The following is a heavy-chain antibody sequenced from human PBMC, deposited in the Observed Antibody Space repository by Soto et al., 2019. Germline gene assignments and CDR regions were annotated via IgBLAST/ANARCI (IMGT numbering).Heavy chain of an antibody. CDR3: VMRPYYGLYYFDS. D-gene: IGHD3-10*01. CDR1: GFTIGSYG. V-gene: IGHV3-33*01. J-gene: IGHJ4*02. Sequence: QVLLVASGGGVVQPGTTLRLSCAASGFTIGSYGMHWVRQAPGKGLEWVAGLWYDGDDKYYGDSVKGRLTISRDNSRHTLYLEMNSLRADDRAVYYCVMRPYYGLYYFDSWGQGILVTVSS. CDR2: LWYDGDDK.